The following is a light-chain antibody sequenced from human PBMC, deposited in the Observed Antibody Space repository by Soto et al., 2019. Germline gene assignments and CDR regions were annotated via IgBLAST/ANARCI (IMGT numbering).Light chain of an antibody. CDR1: SSDVGSYNL. CDR3: CSYAGSSTPGV. J-gene: IGLJ2*01. V-gene: IGLV2-23*01. Sequence: QSALTQPASVSGSPGQSIIISCTGTSSDVGSYNLVSWYQQHPGKAPKLMIYEGSKRPSGVSNRFSGSKSGNTASLTISGLQAEDEADYYCCSYAGSSTPGVFGGGTKLTVL. CDR2: EGS.